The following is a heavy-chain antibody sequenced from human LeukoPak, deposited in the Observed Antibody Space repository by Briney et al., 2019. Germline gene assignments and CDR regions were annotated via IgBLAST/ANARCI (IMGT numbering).Heavy chain of an antibody. V-gene: IGHV4-4*02. CDR1: GGSVINTNW. J-gene: IGHJ4*02. Sequence: SGTLSLTCGVSGGSVINTNWWTWVRQPPGKGLDWIGVVHLDGRTNYNPSLESRLTMSVDVSENQVSLKLTSVTAADTAVYYCAREGGFYRPLDYSGQGTLVTVSS. CDR3: AREGGFYRPLDY. CDR2: VHLDGRT. D-gene: IGHD3-3*01.